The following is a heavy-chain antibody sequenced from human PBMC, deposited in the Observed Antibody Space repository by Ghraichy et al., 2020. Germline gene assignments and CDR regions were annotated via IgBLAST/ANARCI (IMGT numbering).Heavy chain of an antibody. V-gene: IGHV3-7*03. Sequence: GSLNISCAASGFTFSSYWMSWVRQAPGKGLEWVANIKQDGSEKYYVDSVKGRFTISRDNAKNSLYLQMNSLRAEDTAVYYCARDQSPYYYDSSGYLDYWGQGTLVTVSS. CDR2: IKQDGSEK. D-gene: IGHD3-22*01. J-gene: IGHJ4*02. CDR3: ARDQSPYYYDSSGYLDY. CDR1: GFTFSSYW.